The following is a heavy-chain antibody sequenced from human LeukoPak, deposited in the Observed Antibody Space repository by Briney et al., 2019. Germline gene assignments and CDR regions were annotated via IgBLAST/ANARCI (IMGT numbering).Heavy chain of an antibody. Sequence: RQPPGKGLEWIGEIYHSGRTSYNPSLKSRVTISVDKSKNQFSLNPSSVTAADTSVYYAAGDESGITAGTHEYWGQGTLVTVSS. J-gene: IGHJ4*02. CDR3: AGDESGITAGTHEY. D-gene: IGHD1-14*01. V-gene: IGHV4-4*02. CDR2: IYHSGRT.